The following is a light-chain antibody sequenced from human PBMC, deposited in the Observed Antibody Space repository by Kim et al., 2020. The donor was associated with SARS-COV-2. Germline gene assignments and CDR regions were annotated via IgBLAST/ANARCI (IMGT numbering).Light chain of an antibody. V-gene: IGKV3-15*01. CDR2: GAS. Sequence: EIVMTQSPATLSVSPGERATLSCRASQSVSSNLAWSQQKPGQAPRLLIYGASTRATGIPARFSGSGSGTEFTLTISSLQPEDFAVYYCQQYNNWPWTFGQGTKVDIK. CDR1: QSVSSN. CDR3: QQYNNWPWT. J-gene: IGKJ1*01.